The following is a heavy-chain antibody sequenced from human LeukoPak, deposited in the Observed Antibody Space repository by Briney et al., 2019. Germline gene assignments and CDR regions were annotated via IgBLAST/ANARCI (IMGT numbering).Heavy chain of an antibody. CDR2: IRYDGNNE. Sequence: PGGSLRLSXATSGFSFSSHGIHWVRQAPGKGVEWVAFIRYDGNNEYYADSVKGRFTISRDNSKNTLYLQMNSLKPEDTAVYYCAKVMARGITSTPDYWGQGTLVTVSS. CDR1: GFSFSSHG. D-gene: IGHD3-10*01. CDR3: AKVMARGITSTPDY. J-gene: IGHJ4*02. V-gene: IGHV3-30*02.